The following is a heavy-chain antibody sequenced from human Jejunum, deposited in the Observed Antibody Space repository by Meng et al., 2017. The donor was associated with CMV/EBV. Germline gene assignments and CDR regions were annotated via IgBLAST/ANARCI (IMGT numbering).Heavy chain of an antibody. CDR2: IIPILGVA. CDR3: ASGTIFGVVTPYYYGLDV. D-gene: IGHD3-3*01. Sequence: TNYVIGGMRPAPGQGLEWLGGIIPILGVANYAQKFQGRITITADKSTSTAFMELSSLRSEDTAVYYCASGTIFGVVTPYYYGLDVWGQGTTVTVSS. CDR1: TNYV. J-gene: IGHJ6*02. V-gene: IGHV1-69*10.